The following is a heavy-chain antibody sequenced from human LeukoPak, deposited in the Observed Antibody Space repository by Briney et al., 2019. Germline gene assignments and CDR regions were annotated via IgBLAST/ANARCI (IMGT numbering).Heavy chain of an antibody. Sequence: GGSLRLSCAASGFTFSNAWMSWVRQAPGKGLEWVGRIKSKTDGWTTDYAAPVKCRSTISRDDSKKTLYLQMNSLKTEDTAVYYCTTDEPVRGVGFDYWGQGTLVTVSS. CDR3: TTDEPVRGVGFDY. D-gene: IGHD3-10*01. J-gene: IGHJ4*02. CDR1: GFTFSNAW. V-gene: IGHV3-15*01. CDR2: IKSKTDGWTT.